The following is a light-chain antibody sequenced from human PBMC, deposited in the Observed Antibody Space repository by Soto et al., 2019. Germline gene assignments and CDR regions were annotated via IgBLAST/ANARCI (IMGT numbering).Light chain of an antibody. CDR3: QQRYSPPYT. Sequence: IQMTQSPSPLSASVGDRVTITCRASQRISNYLNWYQHKPGKAPELLIYAASSLQSGVPSRFSGGGSGTDFALTISSLQPQDFGTYYCQQRYSPPYTFGQGTKMEIK. V-gene: IGKV1-39*01. J-gene: IGKJ2*01. CDR2: AAS. CDR1: QRISNY.